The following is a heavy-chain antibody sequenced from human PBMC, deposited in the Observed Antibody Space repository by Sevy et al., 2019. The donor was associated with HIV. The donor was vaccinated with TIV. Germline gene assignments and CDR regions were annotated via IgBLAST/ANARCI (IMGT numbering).Heavy chain of an antibody. V-gene: IGHV1-69*13. J-gene: IGHJ5*02. CDR1: GGTFSSYA. CDR3: ARGSSSWYDLFDP. D-gene: IGHD6-13*01. Sequence: ASVKVSCKASGGTFSSYAISWVRQAPGQGLEWMGGIIPIFGTANYAQKFQGRVTITADESTSTAYMELSSLRSEDTAVYYCARGSSSWYDLFDPWGQGTLVTVSS. CDR2: IIPIFGTA.